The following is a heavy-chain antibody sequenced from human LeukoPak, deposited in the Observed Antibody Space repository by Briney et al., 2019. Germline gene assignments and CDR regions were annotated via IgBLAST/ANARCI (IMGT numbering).Heavy chain of an antibody. CDR2: IIPILGIA. CDR1: GGTFSSYA. CDR3: ARVVGQLVLDY. D-gene: IGHD6-13*01. Sequence: SVKVSCKASGGTFSSYAISWVRQAPGQGLEWMGRIIPILGIANYAQKFQGRVTITADKSTSTAYMELSSLRSEDTAVYYCARVVGQLVLDYWGQGTLVTVSS. V-gene: IGHV1-69*04. J-gene: IGHJ4*02.